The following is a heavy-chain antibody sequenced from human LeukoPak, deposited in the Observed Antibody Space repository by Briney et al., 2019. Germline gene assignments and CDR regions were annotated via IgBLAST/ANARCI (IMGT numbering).Heavy chain of an antibody. J-gene: IGHJ3*02. CDR1: GYSISSDYY. V-gene: IGHV4-38-2*02. Sequence: PSETLSLTCTASGYSISSDYYWVWIRQPPGKGLEWIGSIYHSVSTYYHPSLKSRVTISVDTSKNQFSLKLSSVTAADTAAYYCASTFRLLDAFYTWGQGTMVTASS. CDR3: ASTFRLLDAFYT. CDR2: IYHSVST. D-gene: IGHD2/OR15-2a*01.